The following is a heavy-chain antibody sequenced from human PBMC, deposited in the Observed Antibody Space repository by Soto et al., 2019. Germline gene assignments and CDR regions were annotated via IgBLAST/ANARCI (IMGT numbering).Heavy chain of an antibody. V-gene: IGHV2-5*02. J-gene: IGHJ6*02. CDR1: GFSLSTSGVG. D-gene: IGHD2-15*01. CDR3: AHVLVVVADYCIDV. Sequence: QITLKESGPTPVKPTQTLTLTCTFSGFSLSTSGVGVGWIRQPPGKALEWLALIYGDDDKRYSPSPTSTLTITKDTSKNLVVLTMTNMDPVDTATYYCAHVLVVVADYCIDVWGHGTTGTVSS. CDR2: IYGDDDK.